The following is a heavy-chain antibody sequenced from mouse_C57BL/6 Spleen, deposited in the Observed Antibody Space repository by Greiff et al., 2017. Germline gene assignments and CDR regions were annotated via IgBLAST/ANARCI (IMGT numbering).Heavy chain of an antibody. V-gene: IGHV10-1*01. Sequence: EVKLVESGGGLVQPKGSLTLSCAASGFSFNTYAMNWVRQAPGKGLEWVARIRSKSNNYATYYADSVKDRFTISRDDSESMLYLQMNNLKTEDTAMYYCVRRGDYDGYYYAMDYWGQGTSVTVSS. J-gene: IGHJ4*01. CDR2: IRSKSNNYAT. D-gene: IGHD2-4*01. CDR3: VRRGDYDGYYYAMDY. CDR1: GFSFNTYA.